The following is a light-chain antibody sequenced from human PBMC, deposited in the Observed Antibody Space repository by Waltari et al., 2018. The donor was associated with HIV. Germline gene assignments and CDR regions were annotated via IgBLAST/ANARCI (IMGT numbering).Light chain of an antibody. CDR2: EAS. CDR3: QQRNNWPLT. V-gene: IGKV3-11*01. Sequence: EIVLTQSPATLSLSPGGRATLSCRASQSVGSYLAWYQQKPGQVPRLLIYEASKRATGIPARFSGSGSGTDFTLTISSLEPEDFALYYCQQRNNWPLTFGGGTKVEIK. J-gene: IGKJ4*01. CDR1: QSVGSY.